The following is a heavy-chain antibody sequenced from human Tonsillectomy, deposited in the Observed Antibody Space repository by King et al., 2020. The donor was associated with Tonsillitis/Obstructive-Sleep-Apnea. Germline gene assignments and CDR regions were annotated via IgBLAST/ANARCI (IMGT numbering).Heavy chain of an antibody. CDR2: INHSGST. Sequence: VQLQQWGAGLLKPSGTLSLTCAVYGGSFSGYYWSWIRQPPGKRLEWIGEINHSGSTNYNPSLKSRVTISVDTSKNQFSLKLSSVTAADTAVYYCARGERGIVVVIAKWYFDYWGQGTLVTVSS. CDR3: ARGERGIVVVIAKWYFDY. D-gene: IGHD2-21*01. CDR1: GGSFSGYY. J-gene: IGHJ4*02. V-gene: IGHV4-34*01.